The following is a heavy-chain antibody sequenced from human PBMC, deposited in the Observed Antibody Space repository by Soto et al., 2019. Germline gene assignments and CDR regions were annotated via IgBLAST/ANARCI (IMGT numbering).Heavy chain of an antibody. J-gene: IGHJ3*01. V-gene: IGHV3-21*01. CDR2: ISFSSSYI. CDR1: GFTFSSYS. D-gene: IGHD6-13*01. CDR3: ERMQHGYDAFAF. Sequence: EVQLVESGGGLVKPGVSLRLSCAASGFTFSSYSMNWVRQAPGKGLEWVSYISFSSSYIYYADSVKGRFTISRDNAKNSLYLQMNNLRAEDPAVYYWERMQHGYDAFAFWGQGTMVHVSS.